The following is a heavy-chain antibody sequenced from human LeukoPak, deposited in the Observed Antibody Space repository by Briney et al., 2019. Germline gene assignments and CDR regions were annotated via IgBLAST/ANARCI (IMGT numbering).Heavy chain of an antibody. D-gene: IGHD4-17*01. J-gene: IGHJ4*02. CDR3: ARARPPYGDYADY. V-gene: IGHV4-59*01. CDR2: IYYSGST. Sequence: SETRSLTCTVSGGSISSYYWSWIRQPPGKGLEWIGYIYYSGSTNYNPSLKSRVTVSVDTSKNQFSLKLSSVTAADTAVYYCARARPPYGDYADYWGQGTLVSVSS. CDR1: GGSISSYY.